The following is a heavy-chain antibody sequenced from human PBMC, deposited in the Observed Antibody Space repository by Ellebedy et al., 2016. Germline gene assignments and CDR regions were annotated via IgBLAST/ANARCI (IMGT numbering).Heavy chain of an antibody. Sequence: GESLKISXAASGFTFSSYWMHWVRQAPGKGLEWLALISYDGADAYYADSMKGRFTISRDNSKNTLSLQMNSLRVDDTAVYFCARGTPSRSWSNHYYYMDVWGKGTTVTVS. V-gene: IGHV3-30*03. J-gene: IGHJ6*03. CDR3: ARGTPSRSWSNHYYYMDV. CDR1: GFTFSSYW. CDR2: ISYDGADA. D-gene: IGHD6-13*01.